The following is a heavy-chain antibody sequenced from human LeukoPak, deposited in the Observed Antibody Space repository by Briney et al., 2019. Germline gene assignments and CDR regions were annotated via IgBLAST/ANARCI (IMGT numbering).Heavy chain of an antibody. Sequence: ASVKVSCKASGGTFSSYAISWVRQAPGQGLEWMGGIIPIFTTANYAQKFQGRVTISADESTSTAYMELSSLRSEDTAVYYCAREDSRDGYPDYWGQGTLVTVSS. V-gene: IGHV1-69*13. J-gene: IGHJ4*02. CDR3: AREDSRDGYPDY. D-gene: IGHD5-24*01. CDR1: GGTFSSYA. CDR2: IIPIFTTA.